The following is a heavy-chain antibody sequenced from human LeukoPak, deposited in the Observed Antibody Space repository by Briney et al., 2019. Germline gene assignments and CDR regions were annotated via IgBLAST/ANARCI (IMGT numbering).Heavy chain of an antibody. D-gene: IGHD1-26*01. CDR1: GYTLTELS. CDR2: FDPEDGET. J-gene: IGHJ5*01. CDR3: ARATGTYWWFDS. V-gene: IGHV1-24*01. Sequence: GASVKVSCKVSGYTLTELSMHWVRQAPGKGLEWMGGFDPEDGETIYAQKFQGRVTITRDTSASTAYMELSSLRSEDMAVYYCARATGTYWWFDSWGQGTLVTVSS.